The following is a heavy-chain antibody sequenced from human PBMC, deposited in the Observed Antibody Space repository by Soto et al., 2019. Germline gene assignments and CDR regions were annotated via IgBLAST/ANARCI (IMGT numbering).Heavy chain of an antibody. D-gene: IGHD6-19*01. CDR3: ARHRGIAVAGTYYYYGMDV. Sequence: GESLKISCKGSGYSFTSYWISWVRQMPGKGLEWMGRIDPSDSYTNYSPSFQGHVTNPADKSISTAYLQWSSLKASDTAMYYCARHRGIAVAGTYYYYGMDVWGQGTTVTVSS. CDR1: GYSFTSYW. J-gene: IGHJ6*02. CDR2: IDPSDSYT. V-gene: IGHV5-10-1*01.